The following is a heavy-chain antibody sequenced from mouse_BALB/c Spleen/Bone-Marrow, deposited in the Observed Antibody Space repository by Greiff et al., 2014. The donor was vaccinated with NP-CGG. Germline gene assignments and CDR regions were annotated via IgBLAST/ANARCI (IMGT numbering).Heavy chain of an antibody. J-gene: IGHJ4*01. Sequence: VQLVESGPGLMAPSQSLSITCTVSGFSLTTYGVHWVRQPPGKGLEWLGVLWADGSTNYNSALMSRLSISKDNSKSQVFLKMNSLQTDDTAKYYCARITTATGAMDYWGQGTSVTVSS. V-gene: IGHV2-9*02. CDR1: GFSLTTYG. CDR3: ARITTATGAMDY. CDR2: LWADGST. D-gene: IGHD1-2*01.